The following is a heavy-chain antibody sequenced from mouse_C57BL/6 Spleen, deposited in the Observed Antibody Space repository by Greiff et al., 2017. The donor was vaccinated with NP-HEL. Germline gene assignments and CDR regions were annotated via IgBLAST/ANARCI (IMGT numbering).Heavy chain of an antibody. Sequence: QVQLKQPGAELVKPGASVKMSCKASGYTFTSYWITWVKQRPGQGLEWIGDIYPGSGSTNYNEKFKSKATLTVDTSSSTAYMQLSSLTSEDSAVYYCARKGATVDYFDYWGQGTTLTVSS. J-gene: IGHJ2*01. D-gene: IGHD1-1*01. V-gene: IGHV1-55*01. CDR1: GYTFTSYW. CDR2: IYPGSGST. CDR3: ARKGATVDYFDY.